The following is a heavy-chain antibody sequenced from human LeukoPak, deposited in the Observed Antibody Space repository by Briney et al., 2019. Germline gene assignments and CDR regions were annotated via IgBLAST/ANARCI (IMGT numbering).Heavy chain of an antibody. D-gene: IGHD2-2*01. CDR3: ARGYGLLSWVYNWFDP. V-gene: IGHV1-2*02. J-gene: IGHJ5*02. CDR1: GYTFTGYY. Sequence: ASVKVSCKASGYTFTGYYMHWVRQAPGQGLEWMGWINPNSGGTNYAQKFQGRVTMTRDTSTSTVYMELSSLRSEDTAVYYCARGYGLLSWVYNWFDPWGQGTLVTVYS. CDR2: INPNSGGT.